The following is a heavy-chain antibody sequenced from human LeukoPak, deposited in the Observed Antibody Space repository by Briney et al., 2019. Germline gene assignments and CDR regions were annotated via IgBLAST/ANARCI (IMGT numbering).Heavy chain of an antibody. J-gene: IGHJ4*02. Sequence: GGSLRLSCVASGFPFSSYWMTWVRQAPGKGLEWVANIKQDGSKKSYVDSVKGRFTISRDNSKNTLYLQMNSLRTEDTAVYYCASSGPSGPWFGDFHYWGQGTLVTVSS. D-gene: IGHD3-10*01. V-gene: IGHV3-7*01. CDR2: IKQDGSKK. CDR3: ASSGPSGPWFGDFHY. CDR1: GFPFSSYW.